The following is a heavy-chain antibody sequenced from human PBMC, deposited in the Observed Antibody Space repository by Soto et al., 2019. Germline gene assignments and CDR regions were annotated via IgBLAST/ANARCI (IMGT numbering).Heavy chain of an antibody. Sequence: SETLSLTCTFSVGSVSIGSYYWSGIRQPPGNGLEWIGYIYYSGSTNYNPSLKSRVTISVDTSKNQFSLKLSSVTAADTAVYYCARAPYYYDSSGYFSVTNYFDYWGQGTLVTVSS. CDR2: IYYSGST. CDR3: ARAPYYYDSSGYFSVTNYFDY. J-gene: IGHJ4*02. D-gene: IGHD3-22*01. V-gene: IGHV4-61*01. CDR1: VGSVSIGSYY.